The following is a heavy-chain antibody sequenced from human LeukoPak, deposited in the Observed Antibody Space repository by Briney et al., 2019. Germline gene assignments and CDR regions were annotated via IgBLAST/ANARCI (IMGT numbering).Heavy chain of an antibody. D-gene: IGHD5-24*01. Sequence: SVKVSCKTSGYTFTIYDINWVRQATGRGLEWMGRIIPILGIANYAQKFQGRVTITADKSTSTAYMELSSLRSEDTAVYYCAREMATHYFDYWGQGTLVTVSS. J-gene: IGHJ4*02. V-gene: IGHV1-69*04. CDR3: AREMATHYFDY. CDR1: GYTFTIYD. CDR2: IIPILGIA.